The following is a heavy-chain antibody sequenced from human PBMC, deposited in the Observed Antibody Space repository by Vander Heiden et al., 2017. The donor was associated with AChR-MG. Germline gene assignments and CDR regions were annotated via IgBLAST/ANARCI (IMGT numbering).Heavy chain of an antibody. CDR2: IYPGDSDT. Sequence: EVQLVQSGAEVKKPGESLKISCKGSGYSFTSYWVGWVRQMPWKGLEWMGIIYPGDSDTRYSPSFQGQVTISADKSISTAYLQWSSLKASDTAMYCCARLLVDDISAFDIWGQGTMVTVSS. V-gene: IGHV5-51*03. J-gene: IGHJ3*02. CDR1: GYSFTSYW. CDR3: ARLLVDDISAFDI. D-gene: IGHD2-8*01.